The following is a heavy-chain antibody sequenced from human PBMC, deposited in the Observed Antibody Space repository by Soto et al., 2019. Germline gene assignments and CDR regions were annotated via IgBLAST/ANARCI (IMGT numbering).Heavy chain of an antibody. D-gene: IGHD6-6*01. V-gene: IGHV1-8*01. J-gene: IGHJ6*01. CDR2: MNPNRDKT. CDR3: ARGGTPYSGSLGGMDV. Sequence: VQLVQSGAEVKKPGASVKVSCKASGYTFTSYDINWVRQATGQGLEWMGWMNPNRDKTGYAQKFQGRVTMTRNTSIGTAYREPSSLRSEDRAKYYCARGGTPYSGSLGGMDVWGHGTTVTVSS. CDR1: GYTFTSYD.